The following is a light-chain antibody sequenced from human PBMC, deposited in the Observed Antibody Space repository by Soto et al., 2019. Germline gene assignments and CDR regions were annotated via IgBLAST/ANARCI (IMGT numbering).Light chain of an antibody. CDR3: QQRNSYGGLP. J-gene: IGKJ4*01. CDR1: QGISSY. V-gene: IGKV1-9*01. Sequence: DIQLTQSPSFLSASVGDRVTITCRASQGISSYLAWYQQKPGKAPKLLIYAASTLQSGVPSRFSDSGSGTEFTLTSNSMQPEDFATYYCQQRNSYGGLPFGGGTKVEIK. CDR2: AAS.